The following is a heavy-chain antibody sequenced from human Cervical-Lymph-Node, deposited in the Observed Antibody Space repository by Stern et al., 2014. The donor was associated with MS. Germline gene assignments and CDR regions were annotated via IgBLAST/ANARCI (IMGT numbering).Heavy chain of an antibody. CDR3: ATGPGGYFDWRRTAFDI. J-gene: IGHJ3*02. D-gene: IGHD3-9*01. Sequence: VQLVQSGAAVKKPGASVKVSCKVSGYTLTELSMHWVRQAPGKGLAWMGGFGPEDGETIYAQKFQGRVTMTEDTSTDTAYMELSSLRSEDTAVYYCATGPGGYFDWRRTAFDIWGQGTMVTVSS. V-gene: IGHV1-24*01. CDR1: GYTLTELS. CDR2: FGPEDGET.